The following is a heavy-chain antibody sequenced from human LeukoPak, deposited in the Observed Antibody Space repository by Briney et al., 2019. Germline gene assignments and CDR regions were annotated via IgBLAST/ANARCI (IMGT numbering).Heavy chain of an antibody. Sequence: GGSLRLSCAASRFTFSSYSMNWVRQAPGKGLEWVSSISSSGSYIYYADSVKGRFTISRDNSKNTLYLQMNSLRAEDTAVYYCAKPYYYGLGSYAYWGQGTLVTVSS. CDR3: AKPYYYGLGSYAY. CDR1: RFTFSSYS. CDR2: ISSSGSYI. D-gene: IGHD3-10*01. V-gene: IGHV3-21*04. J-gene: IGHJ4*02.